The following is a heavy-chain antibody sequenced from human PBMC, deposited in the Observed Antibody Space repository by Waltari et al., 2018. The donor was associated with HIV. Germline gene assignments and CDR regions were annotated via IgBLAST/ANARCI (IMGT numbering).Heavy chain of an antibody. CDR3: ARGPACSSTSCYTPSYYFDY. Sequence: QLQLQESGPGLVKPSETLSLTCTVSGGSISSSSYYWGWIRQPPGKGLEWIGSIYYSGSTYYNPSLKSRVTISVDTSKNQFSLKLSSVTAADTAVYYCARGPACSSTSCYTPSYYFDYWGQGTLVTVSS. CDR1: GGSISSSSYY. V-gene: IGHV4-39*07. J-gene: IGHJ4*02. CDR2: IYYSGST. D-gene: IGHD2-2*02.